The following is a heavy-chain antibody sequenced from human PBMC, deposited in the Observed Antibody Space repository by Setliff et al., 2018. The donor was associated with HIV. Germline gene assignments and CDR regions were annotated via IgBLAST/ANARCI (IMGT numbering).Heavy chain of an antibody. CDR3: SRGPTIRGSFTGVVYTAPLPSFDT. V-gene: IGHV4-34*01. CDR2: INNYGVT. CDR1: CGSFSGFS. J-gene: IGHJ4*02. D-gene: IGHD3-3*01. Sequence: SETLSLTCAVYCGSFSGFSWNWIRQPPGKGLEWIGDINNYGVTLYTSSLAGRVTISVDTSKNQFSLTLKSLTVADTALYFCSRGPTIRGSFTGVVYTAPLPSFDTWSQGSLVTVSS.